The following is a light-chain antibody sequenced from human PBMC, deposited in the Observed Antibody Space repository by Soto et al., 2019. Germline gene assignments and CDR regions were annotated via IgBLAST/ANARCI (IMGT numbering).Light chain of an antibody. Sequence: DIQMTQSPSTLSASVGDRVTITCRASQSISSWLAWYQQKPGKAPKLLIYDASSLESGVPSRFSGSGSGTEFTLTISSLPPDDFATYYCQQLSAYPYTFGQGAKLGIK. CDR3: QQLSAYPYT. CDR2: DAS. V-gene: IGKV1-5*01. CDR1: QSISSW. J-gene: IGKJ2*01.